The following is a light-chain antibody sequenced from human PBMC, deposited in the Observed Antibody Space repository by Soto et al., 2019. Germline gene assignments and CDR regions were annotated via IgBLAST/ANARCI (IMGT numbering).Light chain of an antibody. J-gene: IGKJ1*01. Sequence: DIAMTQSPLSLPVTPGEPASISCRSSQSLLYSNGYNYLDWYLQKPGQSPQLLIYLGSNRASGVPDRFSGSGSGTDFTLKISRVEAEDVGVYYCMQGLQRPGTFGQATQVDIK. CDR3: MQGLQRPGT. V-gene: IGKV2-28*01. CDR1: QSLLYSNGYNY. CDR2: LGS.